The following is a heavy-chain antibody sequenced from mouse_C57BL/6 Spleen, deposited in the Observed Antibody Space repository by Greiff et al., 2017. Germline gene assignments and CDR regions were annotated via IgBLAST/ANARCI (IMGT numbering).Heavy chain of an antibody. CDR2: IYPRDGST. Sequence: VNVVESGPELVKPGASVTISCTASGYSFTGYYLNWVKQRPGQGLEWIGWIYPRDGSTKYNEKFKGKATLTVDTSSSPAYMVLHRLTSEDAAVYFCAREVSNLGGHYWGQGTTLTVSA. CDR3: AREVSNLGGHY. J-gene: IGHJ2*01. V-gene: IGHV1-85*01. CDR1: GYSFTGYY. D-gene: IGHD2-10*02.